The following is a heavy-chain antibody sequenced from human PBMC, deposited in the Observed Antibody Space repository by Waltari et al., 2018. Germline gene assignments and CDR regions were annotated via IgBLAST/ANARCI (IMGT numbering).Heavy chain of an antibody. Sequence: QLQLQESGPGLVKPSETLSLTCTVSGGSIGSSNNYWGWIRRPPGKGLEWIGSIYYSGNTYYNPSLKSRVTISVDTSKNQFSLRLSSATAADTAVYYCARSGTYRGYFDYWGQGTLVTVSS. V-gene: IGHV4-39*01. J-gene: IGHJ4*02. CDR1: GGSIGSSNNY. CDR2: IYYSGNT. CDR3: ARSGTYRGYFDY. D-gene: IGHD1-26*01.